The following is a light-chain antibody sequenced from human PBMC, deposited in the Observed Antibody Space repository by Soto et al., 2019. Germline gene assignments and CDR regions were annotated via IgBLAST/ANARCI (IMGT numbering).Light chain of an antibody. CDR3: GSYTSASADVL. V-gene: IGLV2-14*03. CDR1: NSDVGGYNY. J-gene: IGLJ2*01. Sequence: QSALTQPASVSGSPGQSITISCTGTNSDVGGYNYVSWYQHHPGRAPKLIMFDVNNRPSGISNRFSGSKSGNTASLTISGLPAEDEADYYCGSYTSASADVLFGGGTKLTVL. CDR2: DVN.